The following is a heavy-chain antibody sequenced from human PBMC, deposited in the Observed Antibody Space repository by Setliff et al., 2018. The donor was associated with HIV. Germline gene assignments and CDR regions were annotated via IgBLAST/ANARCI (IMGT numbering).Heavy chain of an antibody. D-gene: IGHD3-16*02. CDR3: AIVRRIITFGGLVGLVQSLYYFHC. J-gene: IGHJ4*01. CDR1: GYTLTEVS. CDR2: LDPEDGKT. Sequence: ASVKVSCKVSGYTLTEVSMHWVRQAPGEGLEWMGGLDPEDGKTIYAQKFQGRVSMTEDTSTDTASMELRGLRFDDTAVYYCAIVRRIITFGGLVGLVQSLYYFHCWGHGTQVTV. V-gene: IGHV1-24*01.